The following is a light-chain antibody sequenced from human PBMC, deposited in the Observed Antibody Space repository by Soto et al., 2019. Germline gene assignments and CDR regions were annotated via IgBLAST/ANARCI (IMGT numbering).Light chain of an antibody. CDR1: QSVSSY. CDR2: GAS. Sequence: EIVLTQSPGSLSLSPGERATLSCRASQSVSSYLAWYQQKPGQAPRLLIYGASSRATGFTDRFSGSGSGTDFSLTISRLEPEDSAVYYCQQYSSPPRTFGQGTKVEIK. CDR3: QQYSSPPRT. J-gene: IGKJ1*01. V-gene: IGKV3-20*01.